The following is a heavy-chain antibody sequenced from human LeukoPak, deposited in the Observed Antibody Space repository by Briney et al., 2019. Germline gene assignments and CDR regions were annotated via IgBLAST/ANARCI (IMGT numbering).Heavy chain of an antibody. CDR2: MNPNSGNT. J-gene: IGHJ4*02. CDR1: GYTFTSYG. Sequence: EASVKVSCKASGYTFTSYGINWVRQATGQGLEWMGWMNPNSGNTGYAQKFQGRVTMTRNTSISTAYMELSSLRSEDTAVYYCARISGYSSGWYVVGRRRDYFDYWGQGTLVTVSS. CDR3: ARISGYSSGWYVVGRRRDYFDY. V-gene: IGHV1-8*02. D-gene: IGHD6-19*01.